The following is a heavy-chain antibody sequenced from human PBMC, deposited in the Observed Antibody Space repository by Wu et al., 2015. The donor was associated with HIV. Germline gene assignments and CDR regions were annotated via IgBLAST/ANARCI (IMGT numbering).Heavy chain of an antibody. D-gene: IGHD6-13*01. J-gene: IGHJ4*02. CDR2: IIPLFGTA. V-gene: IGHV1-69*13. Sequence: QVQLVQSGGEVKRPGASVKVSCQASGYNFTNYAVNWVRQAPGQGLEWMGGIIPLFGTANYAQKFQGSVTITADESASTAYMELSSLRSEDTAVYYCARPGSAVAALYYWGQGTLVTVSS. CDR1: GYNFTNYA. CDR3: ARPGSAVAALYY.